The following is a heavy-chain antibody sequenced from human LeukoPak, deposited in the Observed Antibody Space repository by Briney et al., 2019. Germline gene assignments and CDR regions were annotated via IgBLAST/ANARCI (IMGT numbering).Heavy chain of an antibody. CDR3: ARDGQPFWSGYYTGGYFDY. V-gene: IGHV3-30-3*01. CDR2: ISYDGSNK. CDR1: GFTFSSYA. Sequence: GGSLRLSCAASGFTFSSYAMHWVRQAPGKGLEWVAVISYDGSNKYYADSVKGRFTISRDNSKNTLYLQMNSLRAEDTAVYYCARDGQPFWSGYYTGGYFDYWGQGTLVTVSS. J-gene: IGHJ4*02. D-gene: IGHD3-3*01.